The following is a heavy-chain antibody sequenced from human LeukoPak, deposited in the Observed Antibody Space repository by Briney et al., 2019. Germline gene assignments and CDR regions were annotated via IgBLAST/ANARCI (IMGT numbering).Heavy chain of an antibody. CDR3: AKGAGPPWFDP. J-gene: IGHJ5*02. CDR2: IYTSGST. V-gene: IGHV4-4*07. D-gene: IGHD6-19*01. CDR1: GGSISSYY. Sequence: KASETLSLTCTVSGGSISSYYWSWNRQPAGKGLEWIGHIYTSGSTNYNPSLKSRVTMSVDTSKNQFSLKLSSVTAADTAVYYCAKGAGPPWFDPWGQGTLVTVSS.